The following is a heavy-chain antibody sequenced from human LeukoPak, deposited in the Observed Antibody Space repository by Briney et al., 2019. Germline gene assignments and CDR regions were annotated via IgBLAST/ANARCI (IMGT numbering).Heavy chain of an antibody. CDR2: IYHSGSI. D-gene: IGHD3-10*01. V-gene: IGHV4-4*02. CDR3: ARGGKLLWFGEL. J-gene: IGHJ4*02. Sequence: SETLSLTCAVSGGSISSSYWWSWVRQPPGKGLEWIGEIYHSGSINYNPPLKSRVTISVDKSKNQFSLKLSSVTAADTAVYYCARGGKLLWFGELWGQGTLVTVSS. CDR1: GGSISSSYW.